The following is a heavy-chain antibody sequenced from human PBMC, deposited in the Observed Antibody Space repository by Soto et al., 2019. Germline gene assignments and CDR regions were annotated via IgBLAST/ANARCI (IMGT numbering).Heavy chain of an antibody. CDR3: ARVRGYCSGGSCYSLGFDY. CDR2: IYYSGST. CDR1: GGSISSYY. D-gene: IGHD2-15*01. V-gene: IGHV4-59*01. J-gene: IGHJ4*02. Sequence: PSETLSLTCTVSGGSISSYYWSWIRQPPGKGLEWIGYIYYSGSTNYNPSLKSRVTISVDTSKNQFSLKLSSVTAADTAVYFCARVRGYCSGGSCYSLGFDYWGQGTLVTVSS.